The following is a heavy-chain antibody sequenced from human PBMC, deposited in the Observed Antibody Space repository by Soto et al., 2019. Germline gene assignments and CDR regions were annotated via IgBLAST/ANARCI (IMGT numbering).Heavy chain of an antibody. Sequence: ASVKVSCKASGYTFTSYGIIWVRQAPGQGLEWMGWISAYNGNTNYAQKLQGRVTMTTATSTSTAYMELRSLRSDDTAVYYCARDNYDKGAFDIWGQGTMVTVSS. V-gene: IGHV1-18*01. CDR3: ARDNYDKGAFDI. CDR2: ISAYNGNT. J-gene: IGHJ3*02. D-gene: IGHD3-22*01. CDR1: GYTFTSYG.